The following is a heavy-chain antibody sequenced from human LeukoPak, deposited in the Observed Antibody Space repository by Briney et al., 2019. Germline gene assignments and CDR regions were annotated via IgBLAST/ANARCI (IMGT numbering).Heavy chain of an antibody. Sequence: ASVKVSCKASGYTFTSYDINWVRQATGQGLEWMGWMNPNSGNTGYAQEFQGRVTMTRNTSISTAYMELSSLRSEDTAVYYCARGHAAGTNSPTPYYYYYMDVWGKGTTVTVSS. D-gene: IGHD1-7*01. CDR1: GYTFTSYD. V-gene: IGHV1-8*01. J-gene: IGHJ6*03. CDR2: MNPNSGNT. CDR3: ARGHAAGTNSPTPYYYYYMDV.